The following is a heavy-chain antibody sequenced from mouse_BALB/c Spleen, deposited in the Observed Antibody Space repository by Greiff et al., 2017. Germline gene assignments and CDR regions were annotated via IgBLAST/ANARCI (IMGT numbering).Heavy chain of an antibody. CDR3: AREANWYYYAMDY. Sequence: QVQLKESGPGLVAPSQSLSITCTVSGFSLTDYGVSWIRQPPGKGLEWLGVIWGGGSTYYNSALKSRLSISKDNSKSQVFLKMNSLQTDDTARYYCAREANWYYYAMDYWGQGTSVTVSS. D-gene: IGHD4-1*01. CDR2: IWGGGST. CDR1: GFSLTDYG. J-gene: IGHJ4*01. V-gene: IGHV2-6-5*01.